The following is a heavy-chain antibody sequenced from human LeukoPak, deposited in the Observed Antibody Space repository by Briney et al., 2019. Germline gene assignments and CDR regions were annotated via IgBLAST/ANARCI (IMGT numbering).Heavy chain of an antibody. CDR2: IIPIFGTA. CDR3: AREGALSLRSLPRYYMDV. V-gene: IGHV1-69*13. Sequence: SVKVSCKASGGTFSSYAISWVRQAPGQGLEWMGGIIPIFGTANYAQKFQGRVTITADESTSTAYMELSSLRSEDTAVYYCAREGALSLRSLPRYYMDVWGKGTTVTVSS. D-gene: IGHD5-12*01. CDR1: GGTFSSYA. J-gene: IGHJ6*03.